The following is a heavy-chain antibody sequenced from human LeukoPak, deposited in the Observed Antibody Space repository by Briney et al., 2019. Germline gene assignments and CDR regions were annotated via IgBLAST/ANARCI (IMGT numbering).Heavy chain of an antibody. CDR2: VSYEGSSE. J-gene: IGHJ4*02. CDR3: ATNLLHDYKGS. CDR1: GFTFSNSV. D-gene: IGHD4-11*01. V-gene: IGHV3-30*03. Sequence: PGKPLRLSCEASGFTFSNSVMNWVRQAPGKGLEWVALVSYEGSSERYADSVKGRFTISRDNSKNVLCLQMNSLRVEDTAVYYCATNLLHDYKGSWGQGTLVTVSS.